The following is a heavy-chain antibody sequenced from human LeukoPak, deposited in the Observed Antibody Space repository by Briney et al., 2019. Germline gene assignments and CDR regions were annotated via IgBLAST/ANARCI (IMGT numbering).Heavy chain of an antibody. Sequence: GGSLSLSCAASGFTFSSYAMSWVRQAPGKGLEWVSAISGSGGSTYYADSVKGRFTISRDNSKNTLYLQMNSLRAEDTAVYYCARSSSSWFAEYFQHWGQGTLVTVSS. CDR3: ARSSSSWFAEYFQH. J-gene: IGHJ1*01. V-gene: IGHV3-23*01. D-gene: IGHD6-13*01. CDR1: GFTFSSYA. CDR2: ISGSGGST.